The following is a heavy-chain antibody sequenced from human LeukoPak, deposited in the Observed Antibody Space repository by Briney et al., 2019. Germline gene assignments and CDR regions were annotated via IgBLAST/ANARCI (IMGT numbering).Heavy chain of an antibody. Sequence: PSETLSLTCAVYGGSFSGYYWSWIRQPPGKGLEWIGEINQSGSTNHNPSLKSRVTISVDTSKNQFSLKLSSVTAADTAVYYCARLIVGATPDYWGQGTLVTVSS. CDR1: GGSFSGYY. CDR3: ARLIVGATPDY. CDR2: INQSGST. V-gene: IGHV4-34*01. J-gene: IGHJ4*02. D-gene: IGHD1-26*01.